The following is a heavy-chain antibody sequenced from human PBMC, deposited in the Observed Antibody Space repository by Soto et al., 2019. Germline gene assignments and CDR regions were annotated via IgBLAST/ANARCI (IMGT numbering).Heavy chain of an antibody. D-gene: IGHD6-13*01. V-gene: IGHV3-15*01. CDR3: AASVATPGAFDY. J-gene: IGHJ4*02. CDR2: IKNKTDGGTA. CDR1: GFTFSDYY. Sequence: GGSLRLSCAASGFTFSDYYMSWIRQAPGKGLEWVGRIKNKTDGGTADYAAPVTGRFTISRDESHNTLYLQMSSLKTDDTAAYFCAASVATPGAFDYWGQGILVTVSS.